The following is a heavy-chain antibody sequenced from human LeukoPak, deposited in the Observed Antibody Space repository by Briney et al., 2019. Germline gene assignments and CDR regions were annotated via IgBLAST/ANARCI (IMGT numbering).Heavy chain of an antibody. D-gene: IGHD3-16*01. J-gene: IGHJ5*02. CDR1: EFSVGSNY. V-gene: IGHV3-66*01. CDR3: ARNTGWGIYNWFDP. Sequence: PGGSLRLSCAASEFSVGSNYMTWVRQAPGKGLEWVSLIYSGGSTYYADSVKGRFTISRDNAKNSLYLQMNSLRAEDTAVYYCARNTGWGIYNWFDPWGQGTLVTVSS. CDR2: IYSGGST.